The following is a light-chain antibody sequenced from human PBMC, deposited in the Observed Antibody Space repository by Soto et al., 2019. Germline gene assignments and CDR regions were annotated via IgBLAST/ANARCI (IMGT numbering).Light chain of an antibody. CDR1: SSDVGGYNY. Sequence: QSALTQPASVSGSPGQSVTISCTGTSSDVGGYNYVSWYQQHPGEAPKLILYGVTNRPSGISHLFSGYNSANTASLTVSGLHAEDEAYYYCISYKTARTYVFGTGTKLTVL. J-gene: IGLJ1*01. CDR3: ISYKTARTYV. CDR2: GVT. V-gene: IGLV2-14*01.